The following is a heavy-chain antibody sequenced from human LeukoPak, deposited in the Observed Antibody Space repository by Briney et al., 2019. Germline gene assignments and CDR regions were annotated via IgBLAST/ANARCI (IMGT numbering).Heavy chain of an antibody. Sequence: GSLRLSCAASGFTFSNYGMNWVRQAPGKGLEWISYISSSSTTIYYADSVKGRFTISRDNANNSLYLQMNSLRSKDTAVYYCARGLKPPWDSTDYHDWGQGTLVTVSS. J-gene: IGHJ4*02. D-gene: IGHD2-2*01. CDR3: ARGLKPPWDSTDYHD. CDR2: ISSSSTTI. CDR1: GFTFSNYG. V-gene: IGHV3-48*01.